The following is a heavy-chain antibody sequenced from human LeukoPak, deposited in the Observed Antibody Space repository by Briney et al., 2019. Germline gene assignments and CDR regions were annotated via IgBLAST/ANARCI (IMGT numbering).Heavy chain of an antibody. Sequence: GGSLRLSCAASGFTFSSYWMHWVRQAPGKGLVWVSRISTDGSSARYADSVKGRFTISRDNAKNTLYLQMNSLRAEDTAVYYCAQDYYGTGSYADHWGQGTLVTVSS. J-gene: IGHJ4*02. CDR3: AQDYYGTGSYADH. D-gene: IGHD3-10*01. V-gene: IGHV3-74*01. CDR2: ISTDGSSA. CDR1: GFTFSSYW.